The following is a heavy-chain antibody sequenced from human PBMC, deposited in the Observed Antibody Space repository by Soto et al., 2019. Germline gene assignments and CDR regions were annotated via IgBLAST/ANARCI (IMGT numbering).Heavy chain of an antibody. D-gene: IGHD2-2*01. Sequence: PGGSLRLSCAASGVTFSSYWMSWVRQAPGKGLEWVANIKQDGSEKYYVDSVKGRFTISRDNAKNSLYLQMNSLRAEDTAVYYCASYCSSTSCYARGFDYWGQGTLVTVSS. CDR2: IKQDGSEK. CDR1: GVTFSSYW. J-gene: IGHJ4*02. CDR3: ASYCSSTSCYARGFDY. V-gene: IGHV3-7*01.